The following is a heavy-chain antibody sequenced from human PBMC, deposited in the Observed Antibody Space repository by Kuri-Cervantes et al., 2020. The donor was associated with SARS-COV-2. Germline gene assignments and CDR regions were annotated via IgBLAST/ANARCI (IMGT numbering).Heavy chain of an antibody. Sequence: GESLKISCAASGFTFSSYSMNWVRQAPGKGLEWVGFIRSKAYGGTTEYAASVKGRFTISRDDSKSIAYLQMNSLKTEDTAVYYCTRDDFWSGYYLDWGQGTLVTVSS. CDR2: IRSKAYGGTT. CDR3: TRDDFWSGYYLD. D-gene: IGHD3-3*01. CDR1: GFTFSSYS. V-gene: IGHV3-49*04. J-gene: IGHJ4*02.